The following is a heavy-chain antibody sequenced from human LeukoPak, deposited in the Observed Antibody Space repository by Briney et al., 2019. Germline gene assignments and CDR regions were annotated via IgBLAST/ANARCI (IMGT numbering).Heavy chain of an antibody. CDR1: GFTFSDYY. D-gene: IGHD3-22*01. V-gene: IGHV3-11*04. Sequence: GGSLRLSCAASGFTFSDYYMSWIRQAPGKGLEWVSYISSSGSTIYYADSVKGRFTISRDNAKNSLYLQMNSLRAEDTAVYYCARDATYYYDSSGYYYSNWFDPWGQGTLVTVSS. CDR2: ISSSGSTI. CDR3: ARDATYYYDSSGYYYSNWFDP. J-gene: IGHJ5*02.